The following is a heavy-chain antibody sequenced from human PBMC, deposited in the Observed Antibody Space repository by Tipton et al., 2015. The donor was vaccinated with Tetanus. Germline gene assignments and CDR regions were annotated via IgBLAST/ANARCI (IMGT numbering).Heavy chain of an antibody. V-gene: IGHV4-34*01. D-gene: IGHD3-3*01. CDR1: GGSFSLYS. CDR2: INHSGVT. Sequence: TLSLTCAVYGGSFSLYSWTWIRQPPGKGLEWIGEINHSGVTNYNPSLKSRVTMSVDTSKNQFSLKLNYVTAADTGVYYCARAEWLTLFDYWGQGTLVTVSS. CDR3: ARAEWLTLFDY. J-gene: IGHJ4*02.